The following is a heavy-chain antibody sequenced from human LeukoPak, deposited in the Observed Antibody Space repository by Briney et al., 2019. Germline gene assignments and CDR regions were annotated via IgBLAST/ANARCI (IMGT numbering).Heavy chain of an antibody. CDR1: GYTFTSYY. Sequence: ASAKVSCKASGYTFTSYYMHWVRQAPGQGLEWMGIINPSGGSTSYAQKFQGRVTMTRDTSTSTVYMELSSLRSEDTAVYYCARDRYCGGDCYSLNWFDPWGQGTLVTVSS. CDR2: INPSGGST. CDR3: ARDRYCGGDCYSLNWFDP. V-gene: IGHV1-46*01. J-gene: IGHJ5*02. D-gene: IGHD2-21*02.